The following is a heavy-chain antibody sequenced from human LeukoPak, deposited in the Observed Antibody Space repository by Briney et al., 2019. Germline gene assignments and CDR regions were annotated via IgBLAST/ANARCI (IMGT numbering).Heavy chain of an antibody. CDR2: IKQDGSEK. J-gene: IGHJ4*02. Sequence: GGSLRLSCAASGFTLSSYWMSWVRQAPGKGLEWVANIKQDGSEKYYVDSVKGRFTISRDNVKNSLYLQMNSLRAEDTAVYYCAKDAYLIAVAGNYFEYWGQGTLVTVSS. CDR3: AKDAYLIAVAGNYFEY. D-gene: IGHD6-19*01. CDR1: GFTLSSYW. V-gene: IGHV3-7*01.